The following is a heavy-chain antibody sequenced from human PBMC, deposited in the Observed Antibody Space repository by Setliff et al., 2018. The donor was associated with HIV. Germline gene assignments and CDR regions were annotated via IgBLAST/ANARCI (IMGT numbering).Heavy chain of an antibody. D-gene: IGHD3-22*01. V-gene: IGHV3-21*01. CDR1: GFSFSRYT. CDR2: ITSNLNY. Sequence: PGGSLRLSCVASGFSFSRYTMMWVRQTQGKGLELVSSITSNLNYKYADSVKGRFTISRDNTKNSLYLQMNRLRAEDTAVYYCAKGDSFVFSYVYPDYWGPGTLVTVSS. CDR3: AKGDSFVFSYVYPDY. J-gene: IGHJ4*02.